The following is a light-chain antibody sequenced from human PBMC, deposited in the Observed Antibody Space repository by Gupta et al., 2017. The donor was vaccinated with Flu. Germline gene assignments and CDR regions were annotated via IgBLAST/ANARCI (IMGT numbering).Light chain of an antibody. CDR3: QQYYSTPLT. Sequence: IVMTQSPESMAVSLGERATINCKSSQSVLYSSSNKNYLAWYQQKPGQPPRLLIYWASTRESGVPDRFSGSGSGTDFTLTISTLQAEDVAVYYCQQYYSTPLTFGEGTKVEI. J-gene: IGKJ4*01. V-gene: IGKV4-1*01. CDR2: WAS. CDR1: QSVLYSSSNKNY.